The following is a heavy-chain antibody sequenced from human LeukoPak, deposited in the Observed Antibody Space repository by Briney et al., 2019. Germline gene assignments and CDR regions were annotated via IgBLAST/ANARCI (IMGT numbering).Heavy chain of an antibody. D-gene: IGHD1-1*01. CDR2: IKYDGSST. V-gene: IGHV3-74*01. Sequence: GGSLRLSCAASGFTFSSYRMHWVRQAPGKGLVWVSRIKYDGSSTSYADSVKGRFTISRDNAKNTLYLQMNSLRAQDTAVYYCARIHNLGILAHFDYWGQGTLVTVSS. CDR3: ARIHNLGILAHFDY. CDR1: GFTFSSYR. J-gene: IGHJ4*02.